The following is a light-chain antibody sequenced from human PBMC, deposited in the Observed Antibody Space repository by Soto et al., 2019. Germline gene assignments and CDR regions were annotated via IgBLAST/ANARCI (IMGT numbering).Light chain of an antibody. CDR2: KAS. V-gene: IGKV1-5*03. J-gene: IGKJ1*01. CDR1: QTISSW. Sequence: DIQMTQAPSTLSGSVGYRVTITCRASQTISSWLAWYQQKPGKAPKLLIYKASTLKSGVPSRFSGSGSGTEFTLTISSLQPDDFATYYCHHYNSYSEAFGQGTKVDIK. CDR3: HHYNSYSEA.